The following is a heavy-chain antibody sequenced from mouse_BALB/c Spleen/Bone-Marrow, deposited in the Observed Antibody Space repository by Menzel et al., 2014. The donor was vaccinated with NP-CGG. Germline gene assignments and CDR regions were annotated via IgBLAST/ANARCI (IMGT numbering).Heavy chain of an antibody. D-gene: IGHD1-1*01. CDR3: AMVYGWYFDV. CDR2: INNNGGRP. CDR1: GFTFSSYG. Sequence: EVQVVESGGGLVQPGGSLKLSCVASGFTFSSYGMSWVRQTQDKRLELVATINNNGGRPYYPDSVKGQFTISRDNAKNTLYLQMSSLKSEDTAMYYCAMVYGWYFDVWCAGTTVTVSS. V-gene: IGHV5-6-3*01. J-gene: IGHJ1*01.